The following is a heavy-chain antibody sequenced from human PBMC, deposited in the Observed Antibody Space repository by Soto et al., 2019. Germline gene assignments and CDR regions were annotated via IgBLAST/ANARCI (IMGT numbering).Heavy chain of an antibody. Sequence: QLQLQESGPGLVKPSETLSLTCTVSGGSISSSSYYWGWIRQPPGKGLEWIGSIYYSGSTYENPSLKSRVSISVDTSKNQFSLKLSSVTAADTAVYYCATPWESIGYNEGGAFDIWGQGTMVTVSS. CDR3: ATPWESIGYNEGGAFDI. J-gene: IGHJ3*02. D-gene: IGHD1-26*01. CDR1: GGSISSSSYY. CDR2: IYYSGST. V-gene: IGHV4-39*01.